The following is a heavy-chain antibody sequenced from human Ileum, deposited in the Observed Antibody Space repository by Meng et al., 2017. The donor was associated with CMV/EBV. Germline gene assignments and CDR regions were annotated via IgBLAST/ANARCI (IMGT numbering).Heavy chain of an antibody. D-gene: IGHD3-16*02. J-gene: IGHJ4*02. CDR2: ISSSGTTP. V-gene: IGHV3-11*04. CDR1: GFTFSDNY. CDR3: ARSRYTTTFDS. Sequence: GESLKISCAASGFTFSDNYMSWIRQSPGQGLEWISYISSSGTTPFYADSVKGRFTISRDNTKNTLYLQMDSLRADDTGLYYCARSRYTTTFDSWGQGTPVTVSS.